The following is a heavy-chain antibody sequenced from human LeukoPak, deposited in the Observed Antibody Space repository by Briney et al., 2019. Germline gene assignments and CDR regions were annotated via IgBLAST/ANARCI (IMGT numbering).Heavy chain of an antibody. CDR1: RLTVSSDF. D-gene: IGHD3-10*01. J-gene: IGHJ6*02. CDR3: SKGRGGV. V-gene: IGHV3-66*01. Sequence: PGGSLRLSCVASRLTVSSDFMGWVRQAPGKGLQWLTLISVEGYTYYADSVKGRFTISRDSSKNALYLQMNSLRVEDTALYYCSKGRGGVWGQGTTVTVSS. CDR2: ISVEGYT.